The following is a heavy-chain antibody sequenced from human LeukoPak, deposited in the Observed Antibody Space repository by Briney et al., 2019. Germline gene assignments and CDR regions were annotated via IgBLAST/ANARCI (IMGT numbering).Heavy chain of an antibody. CDR2: IYCSGNT. J-gene: IGHJ4*02. Sequence: SETLSLTCTVSGDSTSNYYRSWIRQPAGKGLEWIGHIYCSGNTHYNPSLNNRVTISLDTPQSHFSLHLISVTAADTAVYYCARAEGSGSGAYTLDYWGQGILVTVSS. CDR3: ARAEGSGSGAYTLDY. CDR1: GDSTSNYY. V-gene: IGHV4-4*07. D-gene: IGHD3-10*01.